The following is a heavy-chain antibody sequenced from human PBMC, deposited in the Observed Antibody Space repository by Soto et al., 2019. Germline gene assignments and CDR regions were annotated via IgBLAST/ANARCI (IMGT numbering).Heavy chain of an antibody. Sequence: ASVKVSCKASGYAFTGYGISWVRQAPGQGLEWMGWISAYNGNTNYAQKLQGRVTMTTDTSTSTAYMELRSLRSDDTAVYYCARCPDRQWLVDFDYWGQGTLVTV. CDR2: ISAYNGNT. D-gene: IGHD6-19*01. CDR1: GYAFTGYG. J-gene: IGHJ4*02. CDR3: ARCPDRQWLVDFDY. V-gene: IGHV1-18*01.